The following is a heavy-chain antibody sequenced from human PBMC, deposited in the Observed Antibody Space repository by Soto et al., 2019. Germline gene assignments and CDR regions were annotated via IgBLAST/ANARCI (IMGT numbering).Heavy chain of an antibody. Sequence: EVQLVESGGGLVQPGRSLRLSCTASGFRFADHAMNWVRQVPGKGLEWVSGLTWNSGYIAYVDSVKGRFTVSRDNAKNSLFLQMNSLRPEDTALYYCARGRGGQLAPAFDNWGQGTLVTVTS. CDR1: GFRFADHA. J-gene: IGHJ4*02. V-gene: IGHV3-9*01. D-gene: IGHD6-6*01. CDR2: LTWNSGYI. CDR3: ARGRGGQLAPAFDN.